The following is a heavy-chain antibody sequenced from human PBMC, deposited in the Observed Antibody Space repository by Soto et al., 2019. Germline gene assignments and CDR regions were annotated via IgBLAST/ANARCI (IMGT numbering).Heavy chain of an antibody. Sequence: QVQLVESGGGVVQPGTSLRLSCVGSGFTFRSYVIHWVRQAPGKGLEWVALTSSDGSNKYYDDSVKGRFTISRDNSRNTVDLQMDNLRLEDTALYYCARWGTTGGLDVWGQGTLVSVSS. CDR1: GFTFRSYV. V-gene: IGHV3-30*19. D-gene: IGHD3-16*01. CDR2: TSSDGSNK. J-gene: IGHJ4*02. CDR3: ARWGTTGGLDV.